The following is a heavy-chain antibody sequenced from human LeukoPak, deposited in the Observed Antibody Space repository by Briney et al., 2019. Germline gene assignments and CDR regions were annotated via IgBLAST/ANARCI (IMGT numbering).Heavy chain of an antibody. V-gene: IGHV4-59*01. CDR1: GGSISSYY. D-gene: IGHD6-19*01. CDR3: ARVPNSGWCYFDY. CDR2: IYYSGST. J-gene: IGHJ4*02. Sequence: TSETLSLTCTVSGGSISSYYWSWIRQPPGKGLEWIGYIYYSGSTSYNPSLKSRVTISVGTSKNQFSLKLSSVTAADTAVYYCARVPNSGWCYFDYWGQGTLVTVSS.